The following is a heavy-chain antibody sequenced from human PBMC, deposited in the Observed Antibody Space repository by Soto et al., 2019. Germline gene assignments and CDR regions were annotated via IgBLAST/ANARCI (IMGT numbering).Heavy chain of an antibody. D-gene: IGHD4-17*01. CDR1: GGSISSGGYY. V-gene: IGHV4-31*03. J-gene: IGHJ4*02. CDR3: ARLYGDADTYYFDY. Sequence: SETLSLTCTVSGGSISSGGYYWSWIRQHPGKGLGWIGYIYYSGSTYYNPSLKSRVTISVDTSKNQFSLKLSSVTAADTAVYYCARLYGDADTYYFDYWGQGTLVTVSS. CDR2: IYYSGST.